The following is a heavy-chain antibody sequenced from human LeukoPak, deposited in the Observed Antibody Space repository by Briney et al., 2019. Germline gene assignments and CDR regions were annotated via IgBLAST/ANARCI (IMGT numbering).Heavy chain of an antibody. CDR3: ARGIAAAEGAFDI. J-gene: IGHJ3*02. CDR2: IYHSGST. V-gene: IGHV4-38-2*02. D-gene: IGHD6-13*01. CDR1: GYSISSGYY. Sequence: SETLSLTCTVSGYSISSGYYWGWIRQPPGKGLEWIGSIYHSGSTNYNPSLKSRVTISVDKSKNQFSLKLSSVTAADTAVYYCARGIAAAEGAFDIWGQGTMVTVSS.